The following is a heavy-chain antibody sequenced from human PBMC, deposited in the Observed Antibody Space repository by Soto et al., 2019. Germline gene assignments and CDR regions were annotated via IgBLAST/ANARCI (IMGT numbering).Heavy chain of an antibody. Sequence: PGGSLRLSCAASGFTVSSNYMSWVRQAPGKGLEWVSVIYAGGITYYADSVKGRFTISRDNSKNTLYLQMNSLRVEDTAVYYCARDHIAYYFDYWGQGTLVTVSS. CDR1: GFTVSSNY. CDR2: IYAGGIT. CDR3: ARDHIAYYFDY. J-gene: IGHJ4*02. V-gene: IGHV3-66*01. D-gene: IGHD5-12*01.